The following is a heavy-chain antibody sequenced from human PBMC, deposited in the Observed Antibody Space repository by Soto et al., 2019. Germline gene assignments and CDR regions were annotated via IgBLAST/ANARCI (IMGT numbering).Heavy chain of an antibody. CDR2: IYYSGST. V-gene: IGHV4-39*02. J-gene: IGHJ5*02. D-gene: IGHD6-19*01. Sequence: CLTCTVSCGSISTSSYCWGWIRQPPGKGLEWIGSIYYSGSTYYNPSLKSRVTISVDTSKNQFSLKLSSVTAADTAVYYCARDYIAVAGRWFDPWGQGTLVTVSS. CDR1: CGSISTSSYC. CDR3: ARDYIAVAGRWFDP.